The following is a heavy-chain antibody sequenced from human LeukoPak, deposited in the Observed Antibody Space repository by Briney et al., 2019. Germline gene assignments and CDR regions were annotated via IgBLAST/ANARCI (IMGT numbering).Heavy chain of an antibody. D-gene: IGHD3-10*01. V-gene: IGHV3-23*01. J-gene: IGHJ4*02. Sequence: GGSLRLSCAASGFTFSNYAMTWVRQAPGKGLEWVSAISGSGGSTYYADSVKGRFTISRDNSKNTLYLQMNSLRAEDTAVYYCAKDHYGSGSYPVYYFDYWGQGTLVTVSS. CDR2: ISGSGGST. CDR1: GFTFSNYA. CDR3: AKDHYGSGSYPVYYFDY.